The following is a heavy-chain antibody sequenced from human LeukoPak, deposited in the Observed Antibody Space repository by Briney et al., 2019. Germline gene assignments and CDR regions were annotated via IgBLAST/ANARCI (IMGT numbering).Heavy chain of an antibody. J-gene: IGHJ6*03. CDR2: ISAYNGNT. Sequence: ASVKVSCKASGYTFTSYGISWVRQAPGRGLEWMGWISAYNGNTNYAQKLQGRVTMTTDTSTSTAYMELRSLRSDDTAVYYCARDQGQGYYYYYMDVWGKGTTVTVSS. CDR3: ARDQGQGYYYYYMDV. CDR1: GYTFTSYG. V-gene: IGHV1-18*01.